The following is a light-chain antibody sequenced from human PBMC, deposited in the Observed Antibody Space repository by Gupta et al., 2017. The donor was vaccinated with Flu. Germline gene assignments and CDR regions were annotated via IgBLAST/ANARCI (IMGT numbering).Light chain of an antibody. Sequence: VTISCTGRSSNIGEGYDVHWYQQLPGTAPKLLIYDNRNRPSSVPDRFSGSKSGTSASLHITGLQAEDEADYYCQSSDSSRSGYVFGTGTKVTVL. J-gene: IGLJ1*01. CDR1: SSNIGEGYD. CDR3: QSSDSSRSGYV. CDR2: DNR. V-gene: IGLV1-40*01.